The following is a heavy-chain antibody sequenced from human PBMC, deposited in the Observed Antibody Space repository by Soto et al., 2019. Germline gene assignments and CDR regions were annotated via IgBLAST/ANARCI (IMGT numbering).Heavy chain of an antibody. CDR2: XXSSSSYI. J-gene: IGHJ6*03. Sequence: EVQLVESGGGLVKPGGSLRLSCAASGFTFSSYSMNWVRQAPGKGLEWVSSXXSSSSYIYYADSVKGRFTISRDNAKNXXXXXXXXXXXXXXXXXXXXXXXXXXXXXXXXXYYYMDVWGKGTTVTVSS. CDR1: GFTFSSYS. V-gene: IGHV3-21*01. CDR3: XXXXXXXXXXXXXXYYYMDV.